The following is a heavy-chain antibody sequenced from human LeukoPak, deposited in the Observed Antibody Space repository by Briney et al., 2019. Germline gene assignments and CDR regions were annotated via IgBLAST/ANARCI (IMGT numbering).Heavy chain of an antibody. CDR1: GYTFTSYG. D-gene: IGHD5-18*01. V-gene: IGHV1-18*01. Sequence: ASVKVSCKASGYTFTSYGISWVRQAPGQGLEWMGWISAYNGNTNYAQKLQGRVTMTTDTSTSTAYMELRSLRSDDTAVYYCARDLGYSYGYSDYYYGMDVWGQGTTVTVSS. CDR2: ISAYNGNT. J-gene: IGHJ6*02. CDR3: ARDLGYSYGYSDYYYGMDV.